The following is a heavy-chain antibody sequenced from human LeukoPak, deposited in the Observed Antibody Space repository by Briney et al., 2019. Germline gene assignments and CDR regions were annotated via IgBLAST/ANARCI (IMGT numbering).Heavy chain of an antibody. CDR3: AGEVSTTSRYYYYGMDV. D-gene: IGHD4-17*01. V-gene: IGHV3-9*01. CDR2: ISWNSGSI. CDR1: GCSFDDYA. Sequence: GGSLRLSCAASGCSFDDYAMHWVRQAPGKGLEWVWGISWNSGSIGYADSVKGRFTISRDNDKNCLYLQMNSLRAEDTALYYCAGEVSTTSRYYYYGMDVWGQETTVTVSS. J-gene: IGHJ6*02.